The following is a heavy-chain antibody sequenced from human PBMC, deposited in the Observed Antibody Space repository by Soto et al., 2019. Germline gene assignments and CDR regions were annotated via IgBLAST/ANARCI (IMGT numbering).Heavy chain of an antibody. CDR1: GFNFSSHG. J-gene: IGHJ3*02. V-gene: IGHV3-30*18. CDR2: ISYDGSNK. CDR3: GKEPGNEAFDI. Sequence: GGFLRLSCAAFGFNFSSHGMHRVRQAPGKGLEWVAVISYDGSNKYYADSVKGRFTISRDNSKNTLYLQMNSLRAEDTAVYYCGKEPGNEAFDIWGQGTMVTVSS.